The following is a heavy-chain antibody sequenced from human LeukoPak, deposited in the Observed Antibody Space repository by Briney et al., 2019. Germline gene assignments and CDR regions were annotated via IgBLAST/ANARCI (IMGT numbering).Heavy chain of an antibody. J-gene: IGHJ4*02. CDR2: INDNAGST. V-gene: IGHV3-23*01. Sequence: GGSLRLSCAAFGFTFSSYAMSWVRQAPGKGLEWVSTINDNAGSTYYADSVKGRFTISRDTPKNTLYLQMNSLRAEDTAVYHCAKAAQLPYYFDCWGQGTLVTVSS. CDR3: AKAAQLPYYFDC. CDR1: GFTFSSYA. D-gene: IGHD3-16*02.